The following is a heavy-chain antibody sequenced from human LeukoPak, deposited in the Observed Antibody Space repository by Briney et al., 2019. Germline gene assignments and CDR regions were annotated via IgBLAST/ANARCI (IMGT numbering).Heavy chain of an antibody. V-gene: IGHV3-74*01. J-gene: IGHJ4*02. Sequence: QPGGSLRLSCAASGFTFSSFSMNWVRQAPGKGLVWVSRINSDGTSTSYADSVKGRFTISRDNAKNTLYLQMNSLRAEDTAVYYCATTNWDYYFDYWGQGTLVTVSS. D-gene: IGHD2-8*01. CDR2: INSDGTST. CDR3: ATTNWDYYFDY. CDR1: GFTFSSFS.